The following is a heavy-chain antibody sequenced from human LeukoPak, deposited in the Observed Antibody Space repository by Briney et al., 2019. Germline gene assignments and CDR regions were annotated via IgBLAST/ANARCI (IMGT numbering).Heavy chain of an antibody. CDR3: ARDRKRSHNY. J-gene: IGHJ4*02. D-gene: IGHD3-10*01. CDR1: GFTFSSYW. CDR2: VNNGGSGT. Sequence: GGSLRLSCAASGFTFSSYWVHWLGQVPGKGLVWVSRVNNGGSGTADAESVRARLTISRHKAKATLYLQTKRRRAEDAAVYYSARDRKRSHNYWGQRTLVTLSS. V-gene: IGHV3-74*01.